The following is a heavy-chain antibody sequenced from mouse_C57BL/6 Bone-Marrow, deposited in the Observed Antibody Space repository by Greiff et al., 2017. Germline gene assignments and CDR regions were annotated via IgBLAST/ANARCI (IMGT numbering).Heavy chain of an antibody. CDR2: INPNNGGT. CDR1: GYTFTDYY. CDR3: AREEITTVVAPLDY. Sequence: EVMLQQSGPELVKPGASVKISCKASGYTFTDYYMNWVKQSHGKSLEWIGDINPNNGGTSYNQKFKGKATLTVDKSSSTAYMELRSLTSEDSAVYYCAREEITTVVAPLDYWGQGTTLTVSS. V-gene: IGHV1-26*01. D-gene: IGHD1-1*01. J-gene: IGHJ2*01.